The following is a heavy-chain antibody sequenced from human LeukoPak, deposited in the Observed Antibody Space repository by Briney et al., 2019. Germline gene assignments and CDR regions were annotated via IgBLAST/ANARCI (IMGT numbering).Heavy chain of an antibody. D-gene: IGHD6-13*01. J-gene: IGHJ6*02. CDR1: GYTFTSYG. V-gene: IGHV1-18*01. CDR2: ISAYNGNT. CDR3: ARDSGYSSSWSYYYYGMDV. Sequence: VASVKVSCKAPGYTFTSYGISWVRQAPGQGLEWMGWISAYNGNTNYAQKLQGRVTMTTDTSTSTAYMELRSLRSDDTAVYYCARDSGYSSSWSYYYYGMDVWGQGTTVTVSS.